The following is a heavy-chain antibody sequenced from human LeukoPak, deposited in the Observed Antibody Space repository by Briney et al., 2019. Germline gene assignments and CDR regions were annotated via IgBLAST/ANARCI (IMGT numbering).Heavy chain of an antibody. J-gene: IGHJ4*02. Sequence: GASVKVSCKASGYTFTSYGISWVRQAPGQGLEWMGWISAYNGNTNYAQKLQGRVTMTTDTSTSTAYMELRSLRSDDTAVYYCARDRPLADDILTGYPVDYWGQGTLVTVSS. CDR2: ISAYNGNT. CDR1: GYTFTSYG. D-gene: IGHD3-9*01. CDR3: ARDRPLADDILTGYPVDY. V-gene: IGHV1-18*01.